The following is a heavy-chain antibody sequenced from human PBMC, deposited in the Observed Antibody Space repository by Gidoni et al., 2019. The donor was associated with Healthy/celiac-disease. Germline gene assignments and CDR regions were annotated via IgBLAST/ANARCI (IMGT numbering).Heavy chain of an antibody. CDR2: ISYDGSNK. Sequence: QVQLVESGGGVVQPGRSLRLSCAASGFTFRSYAMHWVRQAPGKGLEWVAVISYDGSNKYYADSVKGRFTISRDNSKNTLYLQMNSLRAEDTAVYYCARDIAAAGFFDYWGQGTLVTVSS. V-gene: IGHV3-30-3*01. D-gene: IGHD6-13*01. CDR1: GFTFRSYA. CDR3: ARDIAAAGFFDY. J-gene: IGHJ4*02.